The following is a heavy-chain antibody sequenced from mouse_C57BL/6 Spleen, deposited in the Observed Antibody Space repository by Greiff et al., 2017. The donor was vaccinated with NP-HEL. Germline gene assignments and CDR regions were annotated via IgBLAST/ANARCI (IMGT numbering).Heavy chain of an antibody. Sequence: DVMLVESGGGLVKPGGSLKLSCAASGFTFSSYTMSWVRQTPEKRLEWVATISGGGGNTYYPDSVKGRFTISRDNAKNTLYLQMSSRRSEDTALYYCARGHYGNYVDYAMDYWGQGTSVTVSS. CDR1: GFTFSSYT. V-gene: IGHV5-9*01. D-gene: IGHD2-1*01. J-gene: IGHJ4*01. CDR2: ISGGGGNT. CDR3: ARGHYGNYVDYAMDY.